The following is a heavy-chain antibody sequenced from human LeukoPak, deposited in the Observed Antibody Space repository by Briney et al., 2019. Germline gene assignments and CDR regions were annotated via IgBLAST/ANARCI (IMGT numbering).Heavy chain of an antibody. D-gene: IGHD6-13*01. CDR3: AKDRYSSSWYYFDY. CDR1: GFTFSNYA. Sequence: GGSLRLYCTASGFTFSNYAMSWVRQAPGKGLEWVSAISGSGGSTYYADSVKGRCTSSRDNSKNTLYLQMNSLRAEDTALYYCAKDRYSSSWYYFDYWGQGTLVTVSS. CDR2: ISGSGGST. V-gene: IGHV3-23*01. J-gene: IGHJ4*02.